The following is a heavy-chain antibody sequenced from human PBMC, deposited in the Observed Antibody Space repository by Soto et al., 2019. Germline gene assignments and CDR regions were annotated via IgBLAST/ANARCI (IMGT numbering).Heavy chain of an antibody. D-gene: IGHD6-6*01. Sequence: PPESLSLTCTVSGGSVSSGSYYWGWLRQPPGKGVEWIGYIYYSGSTNYNPSLKSRVTISVDTSKNLFSLKLSSVTAADSAVYYCAREYSSSCSFDYWGQGTLVTVSS. CDR1: GGSVSSGSYY. V-gene: IGHV4-61*01. CDR3: AREYSSSCSFDY. CDR2: IYYSGST. J-gene: IGHJ4*02.